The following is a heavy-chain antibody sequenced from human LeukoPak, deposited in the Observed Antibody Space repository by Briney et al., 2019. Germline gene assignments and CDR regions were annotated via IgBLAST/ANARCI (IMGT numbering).Heavy chain of an antibody. D-gene: IGHD1-1*01. Sequence: SVKVSCKASGYTFTDYYIHWVRQAPGQGLEWMGGIIPIFGTTHYAQKFQGRVTITADKSTSTVYMELSNLRFEDTAVYYCAKGKNWNDYSVNAFDIWGQGTMVIVSS. CDR2: IIPIFGTT. J-gene: IGHJ3*02. V-gene: IGHV1-69*06. CDR3: AKGKNWNDYSVNAFDI. CDR1: GYTFTDYY.